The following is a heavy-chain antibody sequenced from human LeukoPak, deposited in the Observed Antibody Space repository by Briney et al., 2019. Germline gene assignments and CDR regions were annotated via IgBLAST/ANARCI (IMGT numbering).Heavy chain of an antibody. CDR2: IRSKANSYAT. D-gene: IGHD3-9*01. V-gene: IGHV3-73*01. CDR1: GFTFSGSA. CDR3: TQLRYFAETGGWVDY. Sequence: PGGSLKLSCAASGFTFSGSAMHWVRQASGKGLEWVGRIRSKANSYATAYAASVKGRFTISRDDSKNTAYLQMNSLKTEDTAVYYCTQLRYFAETGGWVDYWGQGTLVTVSS. J-gene: IGHJ4*02.